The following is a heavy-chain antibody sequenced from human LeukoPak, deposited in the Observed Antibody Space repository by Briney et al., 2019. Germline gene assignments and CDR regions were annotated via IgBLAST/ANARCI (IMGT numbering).Heavy chain of an antibody. Sequence: PSETLSLTCTVSGGSISSSSYYWGWIRQPPGKGLEWIGSIYYSGSTYYNPSLKSRVTISVDTSKNQFSLKLSSVTAADTAVYYCARLFSRGYQLQPYYFDYWGQGTLVTVSS. J-gene: IGHJ4*02. CDR3: ARLFSRGYQLQPYYFDY. CDR2: IYYSGST. D-gene: IGHD2-2*01. V-gene: IGHV4-39*01. CDR1: GGSISSSSYY.